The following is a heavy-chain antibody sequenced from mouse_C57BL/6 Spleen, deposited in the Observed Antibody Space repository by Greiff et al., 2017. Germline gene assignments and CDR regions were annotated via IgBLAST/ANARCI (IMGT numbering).Heavy chain of an antibody. CDR1: GFSLTSYG. Sequence: QVQLKQSGPGLVQPSQSLYITCTVSGFSLTSYGVHWVRQSPGKGLEWLGVIWRGGSTVYNEAFMSRLSITKDNSKSQVFFNMISLKANDTAIYYCAKGDYYGSSYGAMDYWGQGTSVTVSS. CDR3: AKGDYYGSSYGAMDY. CDR2: IWRGGST. J-gene: IGHJ4*01. V-gene: IGHV2-5*01. D-gene: IGHD1-1*01.